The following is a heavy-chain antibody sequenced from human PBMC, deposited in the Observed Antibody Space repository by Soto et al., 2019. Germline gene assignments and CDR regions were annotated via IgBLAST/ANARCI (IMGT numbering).Heavy chain of an antibody. CDR2: INPMGGST. CDR1: GYTFINYY. CDR3: ARDLAAGDL. V-gene: IGHV1-46*01. D-gene: IGHD6-13*01. J-gene: IGHJ5*02. Sequence: QEQLVQSGAEGKEPGASVKVSCKASGYTFINYYINWGRQAPGQGLEWMAIINPMGGSTNYAQEFQGRVTLTCDTSTSTVYMELSSLRFEDTALFYCARDLAAGDLWGQGTLVTVSS.